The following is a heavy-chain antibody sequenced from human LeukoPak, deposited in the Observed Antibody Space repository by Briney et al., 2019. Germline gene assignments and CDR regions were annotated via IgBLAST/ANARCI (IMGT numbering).Heavy chain of an antibody. V-gene: IGHV1-2*02. D-gene: IGHD6-6*01. CDR3: ARDRGIAARPRPNWFDP. CDR1: GYTFTGYY. Sequence: ASVKVSCKASGYTFTGYYMHWVRQAPGQGLEWMGWINPNSGGTNYAQKFQGRVTMTRDTSISTAYMELSRLRSDDTAVYYCARDRGIAARPRPNWFDPWGQGTLVTVSS. CDR2: INPNSGGT. J-gene: IGHJ5*02.